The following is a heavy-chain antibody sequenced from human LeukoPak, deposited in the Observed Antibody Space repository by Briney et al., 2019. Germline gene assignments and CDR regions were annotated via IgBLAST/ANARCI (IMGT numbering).Heavy chain of an antibody. CDR2: ISYDGSNK. CDR3: AKKGYYGSGSYYFPPSGGGYYFDY. CDR1: GFTFSSYG. V-gene: IGHV3-30*18. Sequence: GGSLRLSCAASGFTFSSYGMHWVRQAPGKGLEWVAVISYDGSNKYYADSVKGRFTISRDNSKNTLYLQMNSLRAEDTAVYYCAKKGYYGSGSYYFPPSGGGYYFDYWGQGTLVTVSS. D-gene: IGHD3-10*01. J-gene: IGHJ4*02.